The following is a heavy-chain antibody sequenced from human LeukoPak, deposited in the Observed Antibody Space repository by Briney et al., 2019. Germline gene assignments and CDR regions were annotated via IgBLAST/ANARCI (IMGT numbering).Heavy chain of an antibody. J-gene: IGHJ6*04. CDR3: ATYGDTEAHYYYYGMDV. CDR1: GGSISSGDYY. V-gene: IGHV4-30-4*01. CDR2: IYYSGST. Sequence: SQTLSLTCTVCGGSISSGDYYWSWIRQPPGKGLEWIGYIYYSGSTYYNPSLKSRVTISVDTSKNQLSLKLSSVTAADTAVYYCATYGDTEAHYYYYGMDVWGKGTTVTVSS. D-gene: IGHD4-17*01.